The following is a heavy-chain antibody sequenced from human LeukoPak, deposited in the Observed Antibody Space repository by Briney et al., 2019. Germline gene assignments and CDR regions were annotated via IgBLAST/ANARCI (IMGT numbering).Heavy chain of an antibody. D-gene: IGHD5-18*01. J-gene: IGHJ3*02. V-gene: IGHV4-34*01. Sequence: PSETLSLTCAVYGGSFSGYYWSWIRQPPGKGLEWIGEINHSGSTNYNPSLKSRVTISVDTSKNQFSLKLSSVTAADTAVYYCARARGYNLNDAFDIWGQGTMVTVSS. CDR2: INHSGST. CDR3: ARARGYNLNDAFDI. CDR1: GGSFSGYY.